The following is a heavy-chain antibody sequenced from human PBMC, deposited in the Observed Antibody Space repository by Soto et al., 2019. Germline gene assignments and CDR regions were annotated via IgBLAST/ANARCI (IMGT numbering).Heavy chain of an antibody. Sequence: GGALKISCKGFGYSFNSFCISWVRQMPGKSPEWMGRIDPSDSYTNYSPSFQGHVTISADKSISTAYLQWSSLKASDTAMYYCARFRGYYDSSGYYYYYYGMDVSGQGTTVTVSS. J-gene: IGHJ6*02. CDR2: IDPSDSYT. CDR3: ARFRGYYDSSGYYYYYYGMDV. D-gene: IGHD3-22*01. CDR1: GYSFNSFC. V-gene: IGHV5-10-1*01.